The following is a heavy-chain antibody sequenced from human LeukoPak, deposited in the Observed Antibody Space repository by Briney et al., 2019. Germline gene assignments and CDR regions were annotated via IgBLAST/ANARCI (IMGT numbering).Heavy chain of an antibody. J-gene: IGHJ5*02. V-gene: IGHV4-34*01. CDR1: GGSFSGHY. D-gene: IGHD1-1*01. Sequence: SETLSLTCAVYGGSFSGHYWSWIRQPPGKGLEWIGSIYYSGITYYYPSLNSRVTISVDTSKNQFSLKLSSVTAADTAVYYCARVLATGNWFDPWGQGTLVTVSS. CDR2: IYYSGIT. CDR3: ARVLATGNWFDP.